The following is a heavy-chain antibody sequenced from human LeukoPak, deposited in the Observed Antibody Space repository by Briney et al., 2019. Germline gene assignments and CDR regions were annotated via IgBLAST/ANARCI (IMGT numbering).Heavy chain of an antibody. D-gene: IGHD3-10*01. CDR2: VDHSGGT. CDR1: GYSLSSGYY. V-gene: IGHV4-38-2*02. J-gene: IGHJ4*02. CDR3: ASLWFGELLIDY. Sequence: SETLSLTCTVSGYSLSSGYYWGWIRQPPGKGLEWIGSVDHSGGTYYNPSLRSRVSISVDTSKNRFSLKLSSVTAADTAVYYCASLWFGELLIDYWGQGTLVTVSS.